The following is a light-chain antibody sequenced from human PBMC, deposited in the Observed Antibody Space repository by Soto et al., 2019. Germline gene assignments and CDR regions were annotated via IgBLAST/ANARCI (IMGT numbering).Light chain of an antibody. CDR1: NIGSKN. CDR2: RDD. CDR3: QVWDSSTVI. Sequence: SYELTQPLSVSVALGQTARVTCGGNNIGSKNVHWYQQMPGQAPVLVIYRDDNRPSGIPERFSGSNSGNTATLTISRAQAGDEADYYCQVWDSSTVIFGGGTKLTVL. V-gene: IGLV3-9*01. J-gene: IGLJ2*01.